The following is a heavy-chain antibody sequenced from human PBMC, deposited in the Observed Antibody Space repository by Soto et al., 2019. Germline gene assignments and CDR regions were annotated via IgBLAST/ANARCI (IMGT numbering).Heavy chain of an antibody. CDR1: GFTFSSYA. CDR2: ISGSGSRT. CDR3: AKDTYKSGPRKYFDY. J-gene: IGHJ4*02. V-gene: IGHV3-23*01. D-gene: IGHD1-1*01. Sequence: EVQLLESGGGLVRPGGSLRLSCGASGFTFSSYAMSWVRQAPGKGLEWVSGISGSGSRTYYADSVKGRYTISRDNSRNTLYLQMSSLGAEDTAIYYCAKDTYKSGPRKYFDYWGQGTLVTVSS.